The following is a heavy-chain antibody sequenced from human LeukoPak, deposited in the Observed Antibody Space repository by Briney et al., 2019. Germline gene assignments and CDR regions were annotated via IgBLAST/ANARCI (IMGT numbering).Heavy chain of an antibody. CDR1: GGSISSSSYY. V-gene: IGHV4-39*07. CDR3: PREEEQRWLQYGGYYFDY. Sequence: SETLSLTCTVSGGSISSSSYYWGWIRQPPGKGLEWIGSIYYSGSTYYNPSLKSRATISVDTSKNQFSLKLSSVTAAVTAGDYCPREEEQRWLQYGGYYFDYWAREPWSPSPQ. J-gene: IGHJ4*02. CDR2: IYYSGST. D-gene: IGHD5-24*01.